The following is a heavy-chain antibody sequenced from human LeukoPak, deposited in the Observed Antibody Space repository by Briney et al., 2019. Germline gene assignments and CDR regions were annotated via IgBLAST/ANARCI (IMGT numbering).Heavy chain of an antibody. J-gene: IGHJ4*02. D-gene: IGHD2-21*02. CDR2: IWYDGSNK. V-gene: IGHV3-33*01. CDR3: AREGLAYCGGDCYVDY. Sequence: GGSLRLSCAASGFTFTNNGFHWVRQAPGKGLEWVAVIWYDGSNKYYADSVKGRFTISRDNSKNTLYLQMNSLRAEDTAVYYCAREGLAYCGGDCYVDYWGQGTLVTVSS. CDR1: GFTFTNNG.